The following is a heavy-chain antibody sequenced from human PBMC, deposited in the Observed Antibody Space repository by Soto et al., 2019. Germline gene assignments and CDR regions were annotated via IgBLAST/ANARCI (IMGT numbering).Heavy chain of an antibody. CDR1: GFNFNSYT. Sequence: EVQLVESGGGLVKPGGSLRLSCAASGFNFNSYTINWVRQAPGKRLEWLSSISSSGYIFSTDSVRGRFTISRDNAKNSVYLQINSLRDEETAVYFCARDCSGGSCYPGMDVWGQGTTVTVSS. V-gene: IGHV3-21*01. D-gene: IGHD2-15*01. CDR3: ARDCSGGSCYPGMDV. CDR2: ISSSGYI. J-gene: IGHJ6*02.